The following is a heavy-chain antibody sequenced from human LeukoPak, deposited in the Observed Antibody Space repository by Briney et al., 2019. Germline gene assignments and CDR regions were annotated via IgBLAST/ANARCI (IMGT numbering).Heavy chain of an antibody. CDR2: INWNGGST. CDR3: ARESTAGYNSSWYGFRN. CDR1: GFTFDDYG. Sequence: PGGSLRLSCAASGFTFDDYGMSWVRQAPGKGLEWVSGINWNGGSTGYADSVKGRFTISRDNAKNSLFLQMGSLRVEDTAVYYCARESTAGYNSSWYGFRNWGQGTLVSVSS. J-gene: IGHJ1*01. D-gene: IGHD6-13*01. V-gene: IGHV3-20*04.